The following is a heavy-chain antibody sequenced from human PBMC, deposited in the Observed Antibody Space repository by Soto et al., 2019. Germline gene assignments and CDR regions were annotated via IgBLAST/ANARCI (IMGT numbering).Heavy chain of an antibody. CDR3: ARDKRDPYRGMDV. CDR1: GFTFSSYA. Sequence: HPGGSLRLSCAASGFTFSSYAMHWVRQAPGKGLEWVAVISYDGSNKYYADSVKGRFTISRDNSKNTLYLQMNSLRAEDTAVYYCARDKRDPYRGMDVWGQGTTVTVSS. J-gene: IGHJ6*02. D-gene: IGHD2-2*01. CDR2: ISYDGSNK. V-gene: IGHV3-30-3*01.